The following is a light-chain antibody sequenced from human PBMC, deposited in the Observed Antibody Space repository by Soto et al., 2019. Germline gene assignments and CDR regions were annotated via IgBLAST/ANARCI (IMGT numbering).Light chain of an antibody. CDR2: RND. J-gene: IGLJ3*02. Sequence: QSVLTQPPSASGTPGQRVTISCSGSSSNIGSNYVYWYRQLPGTAPNVLIYRNDERPSGVPDRFSGSKSGSSASLAISGLRSEDEADYSGSAGDDGLVGRVFGEGPSSPS. V-gene: IGLV1-47*01. CDR3: SAGDDGLVGRV. CDR1: SSNIGSNY.